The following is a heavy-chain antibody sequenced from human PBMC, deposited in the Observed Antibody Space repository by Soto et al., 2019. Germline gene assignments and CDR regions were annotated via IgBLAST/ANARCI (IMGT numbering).Heavy chain of an antibody. Sequence: PGGSLRLYCAVSGFTFIIYAMSWVRQDPGKGLEWVSAISGSGDSTYYAASVKGRFTISRDNSKNTLYLQMNSLRAEDAAVYYCARGLYAYNEVGIGYWGQGTLVTVSS. CDR3: ARGLYAYNEVGIGY. CDR2: ISGSGDST. D-gene: IGHD2-2*01. CDR1: GFTFIIYA. J-gene: IGHJ4*02. V-gene: IGHV3-23*01.